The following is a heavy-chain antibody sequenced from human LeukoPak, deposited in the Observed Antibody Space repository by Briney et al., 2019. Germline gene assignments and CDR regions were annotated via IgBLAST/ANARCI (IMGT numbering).Heavy chain of an antibody. CDR1: GGSISSSNW. V-gene: IGHV4-4*02. D-gene: IGHD4-17*01. CDR3: ASLRPTVTTSDY. Sequence: SETLSLTCAVSGGSISSSNWWSWVRQPSGKGLEWIGEIYHSGSTNYNPSLKSRVTISVDKSKNQFSLKLSSATAADTAVYYCASLRPTVTTSDYWGQGTLVTVSS. J-gene: IGHJ4*02. CDR2: IYHSGST.